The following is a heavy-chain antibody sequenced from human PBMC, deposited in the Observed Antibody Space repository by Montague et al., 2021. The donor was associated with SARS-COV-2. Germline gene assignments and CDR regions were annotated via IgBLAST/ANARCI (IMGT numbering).Heavy chain of an antibody. J-gene: IGHJ3*01. V-gene: IGHV4-39*01. CDR1: GGSVNSTTYY. CDR3: ARHFPSGYTSGLDAFDL. D-gene: IGHD5-18*01. CDR2: AYYTGSN. Sequence: SETLSLTCTVSGGSVNSTTYYWAWIRQPPGKGLEWIGSAYYTGSNYYNPSLQSRGTMSGDTSKKQFSLKLSSVTAADTGVYYCARHFPSGYTSGLDAFDLWGQGTMVTVSS.